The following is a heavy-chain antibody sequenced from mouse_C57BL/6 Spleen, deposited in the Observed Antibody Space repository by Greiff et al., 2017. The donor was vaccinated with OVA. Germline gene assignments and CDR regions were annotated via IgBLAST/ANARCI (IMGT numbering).Heavy chain of an antibody. CDR1: GFTFSDYY. J-gene: IGHJ4*01. CDR2: INYDGSST. V-gene: IGHV5-16*01. D-gene: IGHD3-3*01. CDR3: ARGGGDAYAMDG. Sequence: EVKLVESEGGLVQPGSSMKLSCTASGFTFSDYYMAWVRQVPEKGLEWVANINYDGSSTYYLDSLKSRFIISRDNAKNILYLQMSSLKSEDTATYYCARGGGDAYAMDGWGQGTSVTVAS.